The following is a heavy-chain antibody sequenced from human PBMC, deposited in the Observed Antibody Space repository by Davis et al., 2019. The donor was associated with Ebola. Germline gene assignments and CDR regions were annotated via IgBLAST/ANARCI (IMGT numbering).Heavy chain of an antibody. Sequence: ASVKVSCKASGYTFTSSGISWVRHPPGQGLEWMGWISAYNGNTNYAQKLQGRVTMTTDTSTSTAYMELRSLRSDDTAVYYCARVSYITIFGVEHYYGMDVWGKGTTVTVSS. CDR3: ARVSYITIFGVEHYYGMDV. D-gene: IGHD3-3*01. CDR1: GYTFTSSG. V-gene: IGHV1-18*01. J-gene: IGHJ6*04. CDR2: ISAYNGNT.